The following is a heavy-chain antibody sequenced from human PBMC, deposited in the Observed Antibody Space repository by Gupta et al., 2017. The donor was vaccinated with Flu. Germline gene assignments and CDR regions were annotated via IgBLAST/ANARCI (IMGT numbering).Heavy chain of an antibody. V-gene: IGHV2-5*02. D-gene: IGHD6-19*01. J-gene: IGHJ4*02. CDR1: GFSLSTSGVG. CDR2: IYWDDDK. Sequence: QITLKESGPTLVKPTQTLTLTCTFSGFSLSTSGVGVGWIRPPPGKALEWLALIYWDDDKRYSPSLKSRLTITKDTSKNQVVLTMTNMDPVDTATYYCAHRRRYSSGWYPTKMSFFDYWGQGTLVTVAS. CDR3: AHRRRYSSGWYPTKMSFFDY.